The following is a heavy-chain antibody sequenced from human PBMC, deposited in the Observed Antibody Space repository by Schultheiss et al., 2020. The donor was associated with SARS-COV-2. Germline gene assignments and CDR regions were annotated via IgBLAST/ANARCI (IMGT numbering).Heavy chain of an antibody. Sequence: SETLSLTCTVSGGSISSYYWSWIRQPAGKGLEWIGYIYYSGSTNYNPSLKSRVTMSVDTSKNQFSLKLSSVTAADTAVYYCARQIVATENTYWFDPWGQGTLVTVSS. D-gene: IGHD5-12*01. V-gene: IGHV4-59*08. CDR1: GGSISSYY. J-gene: IGHJ5*02. CDR2: IYYSGST. CDR3: ARQIVATENTYWFDP.